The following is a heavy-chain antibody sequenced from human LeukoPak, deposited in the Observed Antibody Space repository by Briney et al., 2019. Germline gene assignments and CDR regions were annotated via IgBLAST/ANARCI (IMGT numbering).Heavy chain of an antibody. CDR2: ISAYNGNT. V-gene: IGHV1-18*01. Sequence: GASVKVSCKASGYTFTSYGISWVRQAPGQGLEWMGWISAYNGNTNYAQKLQGRVTMTTDTSTSTAYMELRSLRSDDTAVYYCARDYDSSGWYGWYFDYWGQGTLVTVSS. CDR1: GYTFTSYG. CDR3: ARDYDSSGWYGWYFDY. D-gene: IGHD6-19*01. J-gene: IGHJ4*02.